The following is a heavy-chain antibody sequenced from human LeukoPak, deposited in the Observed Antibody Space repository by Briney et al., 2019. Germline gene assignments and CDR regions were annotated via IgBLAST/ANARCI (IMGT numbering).Heavy chain of an antibody. V-gene: IGHV3-66*01. D-gene: IGHD3-16*01. CDR1: GFTVSSNY. CDR3: ARGGGDDALDI. Sequence: GGSLRLSCAASGFTVSSNYMSWVRQASGKGLEWVSVIYSGGSTYYADSVKGRFSISRDKSKNALYVQMNTLRAEDTAVYYRARGGGDDALDIWGQGTMVTVSS. J-gene: IGHJ3*02. CDR2: IYSGGST.